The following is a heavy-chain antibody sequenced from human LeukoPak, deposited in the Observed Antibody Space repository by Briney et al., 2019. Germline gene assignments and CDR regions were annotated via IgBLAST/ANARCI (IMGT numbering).Heavy chain of an antibody. CDR3: AKGDGSGSYFYYYYYMDV. D-gene: IGHD3-10*01. V-gene: IGHV3-23*01. Sequence: PGGSLRLSCAASGFTFSSYGMSRVRQAPGKGLEWVSAISGSGGSTYYADSVKGRFTISRDNSKNTLYLQMNSLRAEDTAVYYCAKGDGSGSYFYYYYYMDVWGKGATVTISS. CDR1: GFTFSSYG. CDR2: ISGSGGST. J-gene: IGHJ6*03.